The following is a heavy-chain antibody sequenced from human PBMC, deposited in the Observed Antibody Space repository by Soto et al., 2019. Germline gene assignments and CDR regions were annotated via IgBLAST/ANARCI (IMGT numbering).Heavy chain of an antibody. CDR3: AGGGVGGLDF. CDR2: VTGDGIPA. Sequence: GGSLRLSCAASGFPFTVYWMNWVVQAPGKGLLWVSHVTGDGIPASYADPVKGRFTISSDNAKNTVLLQMYSLGAHDTAVCYCAGGGVGGLDFWGPGTRVTVAA. D-gene: IGHD3-16*01. J-gene: IGHJ4*01. CDR1: GFPFTVYW. V-gene: IGHV3-74*01.